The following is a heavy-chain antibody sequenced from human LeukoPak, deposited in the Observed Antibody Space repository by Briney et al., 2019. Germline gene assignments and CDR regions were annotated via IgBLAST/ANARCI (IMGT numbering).Heavy chain of an antibody. CDR2: IYYSGST. CDR1: GGSISSSSYY. Sequence: SETLSLTCTVSGGSISSSSYYWGWIRQPPGKGLEWIGSIYYSGSTYYNPSLKSRVTISVDTSKNQFSLKLSSVTAADTAVYYCASGRGVITTFDYWGQGTLVTVSS. V-gene: IGHV4-39*07. CDR3: ASGRGVITTFDY. J-gene: IGHJ4*02. D-gene: IGHD3-10*01.